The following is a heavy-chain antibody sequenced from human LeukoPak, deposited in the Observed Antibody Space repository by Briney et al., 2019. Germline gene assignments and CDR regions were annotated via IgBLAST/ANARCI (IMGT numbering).Heavy chain of an antibody. D-gene: IGHD3-3*01. CDR2: ISAYNGNT. CDR1: GYTFTSYG. CDR3: AWTQREVTIFGVATDAFDI. Sequence: ASVKVSCKASGYTFTSYGISWVRQAPGQGLEWMGWISAYNGNTNYAQKLQGRVTMTTDTSTSTAYMELRGLRSDDAAVYYCAWTQREVTIFGVATDAFDIWGQGTMVTVSS. V-gene: IGHV1-18*01. J-gene: IGHJ3*02.